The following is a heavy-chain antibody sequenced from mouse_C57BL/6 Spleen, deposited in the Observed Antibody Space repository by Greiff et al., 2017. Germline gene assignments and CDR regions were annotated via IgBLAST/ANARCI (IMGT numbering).Heavy chain of an antibody. CDR2: IDPSDSYT. Sequence: VQLQQPGAELVRPRTSVKLSCKASGYTFTSYWMHWVKQRPGQGLEWIGVIDPSDSYTNYNQKFKGKATLTVDTSSSTAYMQLSSQTSEDSAVYYCGRDFGYFDVWGTGTTVTVSS. D-gene: IGHD3-3*01. CDR1: GYTFTSYW. V-gene: IGHV1-59*01. CDR3: GRDFGYFDV. J-gene: IGHJ1*03.